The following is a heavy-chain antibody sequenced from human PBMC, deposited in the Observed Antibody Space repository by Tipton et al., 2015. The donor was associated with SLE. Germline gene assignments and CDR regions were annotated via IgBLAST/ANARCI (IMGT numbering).Heavy chain of an antibody. Sequence: LRLSCTVYGGSFSGYYRSWIRQTPEKGLEWIGEINYSGTTNYSPSLESRASISEDTSKNQFTLRLTSVTAADTAVYYCARGGDSSRLRDAFAVWGQGTMVTVSS. CDR1: GGSFSGYY. D-gene: IGHD6-13*01. J-gene: IGHJ3*01. CDR2: INYSGTT. V-gene: IGHV4-34*01. CDR3: ARGGDSSRLRDAFAV.